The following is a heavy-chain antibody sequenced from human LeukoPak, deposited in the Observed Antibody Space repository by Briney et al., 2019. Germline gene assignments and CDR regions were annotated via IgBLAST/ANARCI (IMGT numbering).Heavy chain of an antibody. Sequence: ASVKVSCKASGYTFTGYYMHWVRQAPGQGLEWMGWINPNSGGTNYAQKFQGTVTMTRDTSISIAYMELSRLRSDDTAVYYCARGGFSYYDILTGYFFDYWGQGTLVTVSS. V-gene: IGHV1-2*02. CDR2: INPNSGGT. D-gene: IGHD3-9*01. CDR1: GYTFTGYY. CDR3: ARGGFSYYDILTGYFFDY. J-gene: IGHJ4*02.